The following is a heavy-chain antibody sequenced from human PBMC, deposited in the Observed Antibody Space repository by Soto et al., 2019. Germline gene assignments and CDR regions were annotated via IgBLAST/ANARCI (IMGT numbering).Heavy chain of an antibody. CDR3: ARWDWFDP. CDR2: ISSSSSTI. Sequence: GGSLRLSCAASGFTFSSYSMNWVRQAPGKGLEWVSYISSSSSTIYYADSVKGRFTISRDNAKNSLFLQMNSLRAEDTAVYYCARWDWFDPWGQGTLVTVSS. CDR1: GFTFSSYS. J-gene: IGHJ5*02. V-gene: IGHV3-48*01.